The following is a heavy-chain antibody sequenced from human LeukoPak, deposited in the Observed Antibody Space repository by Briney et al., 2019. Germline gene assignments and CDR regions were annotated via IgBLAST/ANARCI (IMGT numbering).Heavy chain of an antibody. D-gene: IGHD3-10*01. CDR1: GFTFSSYW. CDR3: VTGVYYFDY. CDR2: IDQNGSEK. V-gene: IGHV3-7*05. Sequence: GGSLRLSCVASGFTFSSYWMAWVRQAPGKGLEWVANIDQNGSEKYFVDSVKGRFTISRDNAKNSLYLQMNSLRAADTAVYYCVTGVYYFDYWGQGTLVTVSS. J-gene: IGHJ4*02.